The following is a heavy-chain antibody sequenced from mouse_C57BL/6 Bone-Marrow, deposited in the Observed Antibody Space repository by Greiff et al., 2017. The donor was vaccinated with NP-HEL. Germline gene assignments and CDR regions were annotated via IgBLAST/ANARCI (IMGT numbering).Heavy chain of an antibody. CDR3: ARTGYLYFDV. V-gene: IGHV1-53*01. Sequence: VQLQQSGTELVKPAVAVKVDCKAAGHSFPRYGRPLVGAVRGPCLYAIFPINPRSGGTNYNEKFKSKATLTVDKSSSTAYMQLSSLTSEDSAVYYCARTGYLYFDVWGKGTTVTVSS. D-gene: IGHD4-1*01. CDR2: INPRSGGT. CDR1: GHSFPRYG. J-gene: IGHJ1*03.